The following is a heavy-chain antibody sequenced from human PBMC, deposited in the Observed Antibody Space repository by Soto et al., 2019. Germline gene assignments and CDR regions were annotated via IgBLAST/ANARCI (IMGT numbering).Heavy chain of an antibody. Sequence: EVQLLESGGGLVQPGGSLRLSCAASGFTFSSYARTGAPRAQGKGLEWVSAISGSGGSTYYADSVKGRFTISRDNSKNTLYLQMNSLRAEDTAVYYCAKDAVDPTFTADYWGQGTLVTVSS. CDR3: AKDAVDPTFTADY. D-gene: IGHD5-12*01. CDR2: ISGSGGST. CDR1: GFTFSSYA. J-gene: IGHJ4*02. V-gene: IGHV3-23*01.